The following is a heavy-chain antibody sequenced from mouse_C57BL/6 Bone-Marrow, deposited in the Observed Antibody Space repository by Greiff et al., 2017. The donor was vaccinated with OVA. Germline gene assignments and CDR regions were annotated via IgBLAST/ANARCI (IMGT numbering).Heavy chain of an antibody. Sequence: VQLQQSGPELVKPGASVKISCKASGYTFTYYYMNWVKQSHGKSLEWIGDINPNNGGTSYNQKFKGKATLTVDKSSSTAYMELRSLTSEDSAVYYCAGSSYRNYAMDYWGQGTSVTVSS. V-gene: IGHV1-26*01. CDR3: AGSSYRNYAMDY. CDR1: GYTFTYYY. D-gene: IGHD1-1*01. J-gene: IGHJ4*01. CDR2: INPNNGGT.